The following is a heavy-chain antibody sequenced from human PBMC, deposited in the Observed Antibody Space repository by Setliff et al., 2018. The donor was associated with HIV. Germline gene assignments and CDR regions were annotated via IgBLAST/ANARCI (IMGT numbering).Heavy chain of an antibody. D-gene: IGHD6-19*01. CDR3: ARTGYSSGGSFDY. Sequence: ASETLSLTCTVSGGSISSSSYYWGWIRQPPGKGLEWIGSIYYSGSTYYNPSLKSRVTISVDTSKNQFTLKLSSVTAADTAVYYCARTGYSSGGSFDYWGQEPWSPSPQ. J-gene: IGHJ4*01. V-gene: IGHV4-39*06. CDR1: GGSISSSSYY. CDR2: IYYSGST.